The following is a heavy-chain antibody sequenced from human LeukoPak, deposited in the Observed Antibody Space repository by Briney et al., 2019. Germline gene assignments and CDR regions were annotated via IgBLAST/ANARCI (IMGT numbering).Heavy chain of an antibody. D-gene: IGHD2/OR15-2a*01. Sequence: GGSLRLSCAASGFTVSSNYMSWVRQAPGKGLEWVSGISDSGGSTYYADSVKGRFALSRDNSKNTLFLQMNSLRAEDTAVYYCAKSLTFTSPTYFDYWGQGTLVTVSS. V-gene: IGHV3-23*01. CDR2: ISDSGGST. CDR3: AKSLTFTSPTYFDY. CDR1: GFTVSSNY. J-gene: IGHJ4*02.